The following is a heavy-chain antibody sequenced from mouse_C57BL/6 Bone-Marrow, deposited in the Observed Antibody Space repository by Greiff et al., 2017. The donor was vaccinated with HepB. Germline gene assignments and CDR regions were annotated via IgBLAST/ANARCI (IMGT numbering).Heavy chain of an antibody. CDR1: GYSFTGYY. CDR3: ARSTSL. Sequence: VQLQQSGPELVKPGASVKISCKASGYSFTGYYMNWVKQSPEKSLEWIGEINPSTGGTTYNQKFKAKATLTVDKSSSTAYMQLKSLTSEYSAVYYCARSTSLWGQGTLVTVSA. CDR2: INPSTGGT. J-gene: IGHJ3*01. V-gene: IGHV1-42*01. D-gene: IGHD6-1*01.